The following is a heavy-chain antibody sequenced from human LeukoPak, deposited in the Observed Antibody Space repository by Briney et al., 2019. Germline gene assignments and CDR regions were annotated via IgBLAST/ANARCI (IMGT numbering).Heavy chain of an antibody. D-gene: IGHD5-12*01. Sequence: ASVKVSCKASGYTFTSYGISWVRQAPGQGLEWMGWISAYNGNTNYAQKLQGRVTMTRDTSISTAYMELSRLRSDDTAVYYCARPSTLYSGYEEVDYWGQGTLVTVSS. CDR2: ISAYNGNT. CDR1: GYTFTSYG. J-gene: IGHJ4*02. CDR3: ARPSTLYSGYEEVDY. V-gene: IGHV1-18*01.